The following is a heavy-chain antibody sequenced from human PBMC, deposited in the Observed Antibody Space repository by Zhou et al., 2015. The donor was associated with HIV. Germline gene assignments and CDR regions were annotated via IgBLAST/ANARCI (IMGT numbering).Heavy chain of an antibody. CDR2: ISAYNGVT. D-gene: IGHD2-21*02. CDR1: GYAFSSYG. J-gene: IGHJ3*02. CDR3: AKDHIHCCRGALNALDT. V-gene: IGHV1-18*01. Sequence: QVHLVQSGAEVKKPGASVKVSCKASGYAFSSYGITWVRQAPGQGLEWVGWISAYNGVTDYAQTLQDRLTMSTDTSTNTAYMELRSLRSDDTAVYYCAKDHIHCCRGALNALDTWGQGTMVTVSS.